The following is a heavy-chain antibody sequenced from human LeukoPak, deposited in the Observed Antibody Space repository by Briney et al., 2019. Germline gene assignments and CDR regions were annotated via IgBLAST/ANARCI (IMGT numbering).Heavy chain of an antibody. V-gene: IGHV1-69*13. CDR1: GGTFSSYA. CDR2: IIPVFGTA. D-gene: IGHD6-19*01. CDR3: ARVAGIGYYYYYMDV. J-gene: IGHJ6*03. Sequence: SVKVSCKASGGTFSSYAISWVRQAPGQGLEWMGGIIPVFGTANYAQKFQGRVTITADESTSTAYMELSSLRSEDTAVYYCARVAGIGYYYYYMDVWGKGTTVTISS.